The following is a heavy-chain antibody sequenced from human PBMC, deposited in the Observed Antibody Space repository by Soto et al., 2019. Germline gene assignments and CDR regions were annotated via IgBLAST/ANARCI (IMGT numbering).Heavy chain of an antibody. J-gene: IGHJ4*02. CDR2: IIPVLGVA. D-gene: IGHD6-13*01. CDR1: GGTFNSYT. V-gene: IGHV1-69*02. CDR3: ARCGVAAAGTLAN. Sequence: QVQLVQSGAEVKRPGSSVRVSCKDSGGTFNSYTISWVRQAPGQGPEWMGRIIPVLGVANYAQTFQGRVTITADNNTSTVYMDLSSLRSEDTAVYYCARCGVAAAGTLANWGQGTLVTVSS.